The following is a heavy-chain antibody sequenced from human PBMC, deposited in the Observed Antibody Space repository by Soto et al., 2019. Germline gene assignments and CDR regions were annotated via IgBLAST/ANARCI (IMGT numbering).Heavy chain of an antibody. CDR2: IYPGDSDT. V-gene: IGHV5-51*01. J-gene: IGHJ6*02. D-gene: IGHD3-3*01. CDR3: ARDNILGILYGGMDV. CDR1: GYSFTSYW. Sequence: GESLKISCKGSGYSFTSYWIGWVRQMPGKGLEWMGIIYPGDSDTRYSPSFQGQVTISVDTSKNQFSLKLSSVTAADTAVYYCARDNILGILYGGMDVWGQGTTVTVSS.